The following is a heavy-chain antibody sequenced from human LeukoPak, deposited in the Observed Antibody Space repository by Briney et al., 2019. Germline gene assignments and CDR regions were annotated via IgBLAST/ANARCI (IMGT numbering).Heavy chain of an antibody. CDR3: AREGGDYVREGPVDY. D-gene: IGHD4-17*01. CDR1: GGSISSGDYY. Sequence: PSETLSLTCTVSGGSISSGDYYWSWIRQPPGKGLEWIGYIYYSGSTYYNPSLKSRVTISVDTSKNQFSLKLSSVTAADTAVYYCAREGGDYVREGPVDYWGQGTLVPVSS. CDR2: IYYSGST. J-gene: IGHJ4*02. V-gene: IGHV4-30-4*01.